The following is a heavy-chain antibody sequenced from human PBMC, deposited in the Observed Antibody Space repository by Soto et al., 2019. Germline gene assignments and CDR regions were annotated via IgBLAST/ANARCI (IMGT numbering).Heavy chain of an antibody. Sequence: GGSLRLSCAASGFTFSSYGMHWVRQAPGRGLEWVAVIWYDGSNKYYADSVKGRFTISRDNSKNTLYLQMNSLRAEDTAVYYCARDLLPWDFWSGYYTYYGMDVWGQGTKVTVSS. V-gene: IGHV3-33*08. CDR1: GFTFSSYG. CDR3: ARDLLPWDFWSGYYTYYGMDV. CDR2: IWYDGSNK. D-gene: IGHD3-3*01. J-gene: IGHJ6*02.